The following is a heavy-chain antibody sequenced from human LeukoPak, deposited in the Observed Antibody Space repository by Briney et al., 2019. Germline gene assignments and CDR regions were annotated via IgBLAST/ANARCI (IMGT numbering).Heavy chain of an antibody. Sequence: PGGSLRLSRAASGFTFSSYAMHWVRQAPGKGLEWVAVISYDGSNKYYADSVKGRFTISRDNSKNTPYLQMNSLRAEDTAVYYCARAKSIAARNPMYYYYMDVWGKGTTVTVSS. CDR3: ARAKSIAARNPMYYYYMDV. D-gene: IGHD6-6*01. V-gene: IGHV3-30*01. CDR2: ISYDGSNK. J-gene: IGHJ6*03. CDR1: GFTFSSYA.